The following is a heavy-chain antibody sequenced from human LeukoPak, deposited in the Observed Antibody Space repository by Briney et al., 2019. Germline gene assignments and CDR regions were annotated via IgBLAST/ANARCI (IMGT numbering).Heavy chain of an antibody. D-gene: IGHD3-22*01. J-gene: IGHJ5*02. V-gene: IGHV1-69*01. CDR3: ASGQASSGYYVNWFDP. CDR1: GGTFSSYA. CDR2: ITPMFGTA. Sequence: SVKVSCKASGGTFSSYAINWVRQAPGQGLEWMGGITPMFGTAKYAQKFQGRVTITADESTSTAYMELSSLRSEDTAVYYCASGQASSGYYVNWFDPWGQGTLVTVSS.